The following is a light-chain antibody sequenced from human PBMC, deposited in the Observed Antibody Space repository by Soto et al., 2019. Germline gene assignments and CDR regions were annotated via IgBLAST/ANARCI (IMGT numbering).Light chain of an antibody. CDR2: DAS. V-gene: IGKV3-15*01. CDR3: QQCNNWPLT. Sequence: EIVMTQSPATLSVSPGERATLSCRASQSVNNNLAWYQQKPGQAPRLLIYDASTRATGIPARFSGSWSGTDFTLTISILQSEDFAVYYCQQCNNWPLTFGGGTKVDIK. CDR1: QSVNNN. J-gene: IGKJ4*01.